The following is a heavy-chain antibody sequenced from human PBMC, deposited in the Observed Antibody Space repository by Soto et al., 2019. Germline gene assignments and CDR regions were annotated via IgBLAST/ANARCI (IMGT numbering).Heavy chain of an antibody. CDR2: INPKSGGT. Sequence: GASAKFPCKASGYTSTGYYMDWVRKAPGQGLEWMGWINPKSGGTNYAEKFQGWVTMTRDTSISTAYMELSRLRSDDTAVYYCARGYCTNGVCYEKYYYYYYMDVRGKGTTVTVSS. CDR1: GYTSTGYY. D-gene: IGHD2-8*01. J-gene: IGHJ6*03. CDR3: ARGYCTNGVCYEKYYYYYYMDV. V-gene: IGHV1-2*04.